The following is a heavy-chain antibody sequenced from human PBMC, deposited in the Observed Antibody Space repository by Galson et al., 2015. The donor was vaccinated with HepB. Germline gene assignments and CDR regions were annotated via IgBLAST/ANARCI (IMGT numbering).Heavy chain of an antibody. Sequence: SVKVSCKASGYTFTGYYMHWVRQAPGQGLEWMGWINPNSGGTNYAQKFQGRVTMTRDTSISTAYMELSRLRSDDTAVYYCARDYGDDGYYYYGMDVWGQGTTVTVSS. D-gene: IGHD4-17*01. CDR1: GYTFTGYY. CDR2: INPNSGGT. J-gene: IGHJ6*02. V-gene: IGHV1-2*02. CDR3: ARDYGDDGYYYYGMDV.